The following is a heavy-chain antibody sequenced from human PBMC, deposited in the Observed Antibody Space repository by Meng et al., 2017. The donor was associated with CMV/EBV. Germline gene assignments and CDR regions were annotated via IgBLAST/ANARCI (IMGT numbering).Heavy chain of an antibody. V-gene: IGHV4-39*01. CDR1: GGSISSSSYY. D-gene: IGHD6-13*01. CDR2: IYYSGST. Sequence: GSLRLSCTVSGGSISSSSYYWGWIRQPPGKGLEWIGSIYYSGSTYYNPSLKSRVTISVDTSKNQFSLKLSSVTAADTAVYYCAGHKGASSSWRGGFDYWGQGTLVTVSS. J-gene: IGHJ4*02. CDR3: AGHKGASSSWRGGFDY.